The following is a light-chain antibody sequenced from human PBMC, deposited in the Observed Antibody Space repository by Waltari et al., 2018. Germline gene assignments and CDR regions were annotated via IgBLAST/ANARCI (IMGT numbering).Light chain of an antibody. J-gene: IGKJ1*01. V-gene: IGKV3-20*01. CDR2: GAS. CDR3: QHYLRLPAT. CDR1: QSVTRT. Sequence: DIVLTQSPGTLSLSPGERAPPSCRASQSVTRTLAWYQQKPGQAPRLLIYGASNRATGIPDRFSGSGSGTDFSLTISRLEPEDFAVYYCQHYLRLPATFGQGTKVEIK.